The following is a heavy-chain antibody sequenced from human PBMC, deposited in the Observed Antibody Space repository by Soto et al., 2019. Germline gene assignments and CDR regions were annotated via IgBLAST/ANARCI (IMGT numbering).Heavy chain of an antibody. CDR1: GGTFSSYA. CDR3: ARARAPIRRDYYDSSGYWSGYYYYGMDV. D-gene: IGHD3-22*01. CDR2: IIPIFGTA. V-gene: IGHV1-69*01. J-gene: IGHJ6*02. Sequence: QVQLVQSGAEVKKPGSSVKVSCKASGGTFSSYAISWVRQAPGQGLEWMGGIIPIFGTANYAQKFQGRVTITADESTSKAYMELSSLRSEDTAVYYCARARAPIRRDYYDSSGYWSGYYYYGMDVWGQGTTVTVSS.